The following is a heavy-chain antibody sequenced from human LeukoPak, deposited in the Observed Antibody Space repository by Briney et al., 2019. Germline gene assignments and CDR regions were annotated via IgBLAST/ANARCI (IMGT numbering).Heavy chain of an antibody. V-gene: IGHV3-23*01. CDR3: ANTIYCSSTSCRGFWFDP. Sequence: GGSLRLSCAASGFTFSSYAVSWVRQAPGKGLEWVSAISGSGGSTYYADSVKGRFTISRDNSKNTLYLQMNSLRAEDTAVYYCANTIYCSSTSCRGFWFDPWGQGTLVTVSS. D-gene: IGHD2-2*01. J-gene: IGHJ5*02. CDR1: GFTFSSYA. CDR2: ISGSGGST.